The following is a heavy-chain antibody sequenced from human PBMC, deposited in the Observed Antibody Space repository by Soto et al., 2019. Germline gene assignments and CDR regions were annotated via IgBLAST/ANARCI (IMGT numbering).Heavy chain of an antibody. Sequence: GASVKVSCKASGGTFSSYTISWVRQAPGQGLEWMGRIIPILGIANYAQKYQGRVTITADKSTSTAYMEMSSLGSEDTAVYYFARGYCSGGSCYRGVYNWFDPWGQGTLVTVSS. CDR1: GGTFSSYT. V-gene: IGHV1-69*02. CDR2: IIPILGIA. CDR3: ARGYCSGGSCYRGVYNWFDP. D-gene: IGHD2-15*01. J-gene: IGHJ5*02.